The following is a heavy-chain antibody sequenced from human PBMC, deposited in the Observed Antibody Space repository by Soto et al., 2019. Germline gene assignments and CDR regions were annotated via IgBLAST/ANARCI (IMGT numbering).Heavy chain of an antibody. Sequence: SETLSLTCTVSGGSISSSSYYWGWIRQPPGKGLEWIGRIYYSGSTYYNPSLKSRVTISVDTSKNQFSLKLSSVTAADTAVYYCARAGGSSWYHYYFDYWGQGTLVTVSS. CDR2: IYYSGST. CDR1: GGSISSSSYY. V-gene: IGHV4-39*07. D-gene: IGHD6-13*01. CDR3: ARAGGSSWYHYYFDY. J-gene: IGHJ4*02.